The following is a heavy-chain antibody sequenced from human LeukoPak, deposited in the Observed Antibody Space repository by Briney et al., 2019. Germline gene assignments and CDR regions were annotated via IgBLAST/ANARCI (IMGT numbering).Heavy chain of an antibody. J-gene: IGHJ4*02. CDR3: ARVGYCNNSGCFSIFDY. CDR2: ISGDGTTT. D-gene: IGHD6-19*01. V-gene: IGHV3-74*01. CDR1: GFTFSNYY. Sequence: QPGGSLRLSCAASGFTFSNYYLHWVRKVPGKGLEWVSRISGDGTTTTYADSVKGRFTISRDNAKNTLFLQMNSLTGEDTALYFCARVGYCNNSGCFSIFDYWGRGALVTVSS.